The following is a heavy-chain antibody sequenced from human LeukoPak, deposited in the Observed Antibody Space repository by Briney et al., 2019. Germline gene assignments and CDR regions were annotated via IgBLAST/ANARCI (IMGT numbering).Heavy chain of an antibody. CDR2: ISAYNGDT. V-gene: IGHV1-18*01. Sequence: GASVKVSCKASGYTFTNYGISWVRQAPGQGLEWMGWISAYNGDTNYAQEFQGRVTMTTDTSTSTAYMELRNLRSDDTAVYFCARGGSGSSFTDYWGQGTLVPVSS. CDR3: ARGGSGSSFTDY. D-gene: IGHD3-10*01. CDR1: GYTFTNYG. J-gene: IGHJ4*02.